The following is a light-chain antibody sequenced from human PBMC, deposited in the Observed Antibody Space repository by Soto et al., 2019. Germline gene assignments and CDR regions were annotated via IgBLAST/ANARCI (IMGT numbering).Light chain of an antibody. J-gene: IGLJ1*01. CDR3: LSYTTSRTYV. CDR2: DVR. V-gene: IGLV2-14*01. Sequence: QSALTQPASVSGSPGQSITLPCTGTSSDVGGFDYVSWYQQSPGKAPRVLIYDVRNRPSGISYRFSGSRSGNTASLTISGLQAEDEADYYCLSYTTSRTYVFGTGTKVTV. CDR1: SSDVGGFDY.